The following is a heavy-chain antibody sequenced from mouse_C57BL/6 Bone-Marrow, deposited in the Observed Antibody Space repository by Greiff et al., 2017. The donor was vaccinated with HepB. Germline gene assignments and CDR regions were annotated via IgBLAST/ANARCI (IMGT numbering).Heavy chain of an antibody. CDR3: ASTGGYGYDLYYFDY. J-gene: IGHJ2*01. CDR1: GYTFTDYY. Sequence: VQLQESGAELVRLGASVKLSCKASGYTFTDYYINWVKQRPGQGLEWIARIYPGSGNTYYNEKFKGKATLTAEKSSSTAYMQLSSLTSEDSAVYFCASTGGYGYDLYYFDYWGQGTTLTVSS. V-gene: IGHV1-76*01. CDR2: IYPGSGNT. D-gene: IGHD2-2*01.